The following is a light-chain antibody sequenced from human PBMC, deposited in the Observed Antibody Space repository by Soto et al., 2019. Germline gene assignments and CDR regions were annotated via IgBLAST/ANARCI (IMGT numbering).Light chain of an antibody. J-gene: IGKJ5*01. CDR1: QDIRGA. CDR3: QQFNSYPFI. V-gene: IGKV1-13*02. Sequence: AIQVTQSPSSLSASVGDRVTITCRASQDIRGALAWYQQKPGKAPKLLIFDVSTLETGVPARFSGGGSGTEFTLTISSRQPEDFGTYFCQQFNSYPFIFGHGTRLEIK. CDR2: DVS.